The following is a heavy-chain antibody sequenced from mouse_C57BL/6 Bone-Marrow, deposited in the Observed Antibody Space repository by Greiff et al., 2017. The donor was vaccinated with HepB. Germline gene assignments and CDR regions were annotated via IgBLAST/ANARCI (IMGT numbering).Heavy chain of an antibody. J-gene: IGHJ3*01. CDR3: ARMPLQPRGAY. CDR1: GYTFTDYY. CDR2: INPYNGGT. V-gene: IGHV1-19*01. D-gene: IGHD2-10*01. Sequence: VQLQQSGPVLVKPGASVKMSCKASGYTFTDYYMNWVKQSHGKSLEWIGVINPYNGGTSYNQKFKGKATLTVDKSSSTTYMELNSLTSEDSAVYYCARMPLQPRGAYWGQGTLVTVSA.